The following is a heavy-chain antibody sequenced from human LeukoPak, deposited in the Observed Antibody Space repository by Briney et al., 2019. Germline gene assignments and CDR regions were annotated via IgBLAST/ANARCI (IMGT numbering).Heavy chain of an antibody. CDR1: GDSISSGDYY. D-gene: IGHD3-10*01. CDR3: ASLRGVYYYYYYMDV. J-gene: IGHJ6*03. CDR2: ISSSGST. Sequence: SETLSLTCTVSGDSISSGDYYWSWIRQPAGRGLEWIGRISSSGSTNYNPSLKSRVTISVDTSKNQFSLKLSSVTAADTAVYYCASLRGVYYYYYYMDVWGKGTTVTISS. V-gene: IGHV4-61*02.